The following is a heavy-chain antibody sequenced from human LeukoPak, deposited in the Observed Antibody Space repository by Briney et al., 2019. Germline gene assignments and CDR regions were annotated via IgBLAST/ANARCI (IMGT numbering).Heavy chain of an antibody. V-gene: IGHV4-61*02. CDR3: AREGGYYGSGSTGWFDP. Sequence: PSETLSLTCTVSGDSISSGDYYWSWIRQPAGKGLEWIGRISSSGSTNYNPSLKSRVTISVDTSKNQFSLKLSSVTAADTAVYYCAREGGYYGSGSTGWFDPWGQGTLVTVSS. D-gene: IGHD3-10*01. J-gene: IGHJ5*02. CDR2: ISSSGST. CDR1: GDSISSGDYY.